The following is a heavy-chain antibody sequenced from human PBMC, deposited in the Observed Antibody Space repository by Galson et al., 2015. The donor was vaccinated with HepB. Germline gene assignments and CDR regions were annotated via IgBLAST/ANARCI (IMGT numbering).Heavy chain of an antibody. CDR3: ARHPEGRFPGWGYSGIDV. Sequence: QSGAEVKKPGESLRISCKGSGYSFTSYSISWVRQMPGKGLEWMGRIDPSDSYTNYSPSFQGHVTISADKSITAYLQWSSLKASDTAMYYCARHPEGRFPGWGYSGIDVWGQGTTVIVSS. V-gene: IGHV5-10-1*01. J-gene: IGHJ6*02. CDR2: IDPSDSYT. D-gene: IGHD3-10*01. CDR1: GYSFTSYS.